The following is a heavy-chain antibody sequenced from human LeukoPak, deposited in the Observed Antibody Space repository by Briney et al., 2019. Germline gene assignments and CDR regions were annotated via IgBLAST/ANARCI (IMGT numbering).Heavy chain of an antibody. CDR2: TNRDGSST. Sequence: GRSLRLSCAASGFTFSSYWMHWVRQAPGKGPVWVARTNRDGSSTAYADSVKGRFTISKDNAKNTLYLLMNSLRAEDTAVYYCARDSVEWYIFDYWGQGTLVTVSS. J-gene: IGHJ4*02. D-gene: IGHD3-3*01. CDR1: GFTFSSYW. V-gene: IGHV3-74*01. CDR3: ARDSVEWYIFDY.